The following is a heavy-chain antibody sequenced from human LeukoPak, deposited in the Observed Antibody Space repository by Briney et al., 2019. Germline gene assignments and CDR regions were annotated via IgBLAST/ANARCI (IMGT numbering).Heavy chain of an antibody. D-gene: IGHD3-3*01. CDR2: ITNDGSST. CDR1: GLTFSSHW. Sequence: GGSLRLSCAASGLTFSSHWMHWVRQAPGKGLVWVSRITNDGSSTNYADSVKGRFTISRDNAKNTLYLQMNSLRAEDTAVYYCVSGSLQSGYNFDYWGQGALVTVSS. V-gene: IGHV3-74*01. CDR3: VSGSLQSGYNFDY. J-gene: IGHJ4*02.